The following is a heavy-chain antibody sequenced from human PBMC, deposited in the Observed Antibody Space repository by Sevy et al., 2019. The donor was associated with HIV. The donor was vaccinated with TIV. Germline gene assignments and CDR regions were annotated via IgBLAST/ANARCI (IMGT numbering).Heavy chain of an antibody. D-gene: IGHD6-13*01. CDR2: ISGSSTTI. J-gene: IGHJ5*02. Sequence: GGSLRLSCAASGFTFSKAWMNWVRQAPGKGLEWVSYISGSSTTIEHADSVKGRFSISRDNADNSVFLQMNRLRVEDTAVYYCARSLAAAENWFDPWGQGTLVTVSS. CDR1: GFTFSKAW. CDR3: ARSLAAAENWFDP. V-gene: IGHV3-48*01.